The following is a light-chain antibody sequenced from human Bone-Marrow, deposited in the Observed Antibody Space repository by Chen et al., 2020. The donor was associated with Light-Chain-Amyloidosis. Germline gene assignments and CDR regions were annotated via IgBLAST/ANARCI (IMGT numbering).Light chain of an antibody. CDR3: QSADSSGTYEVI. V-gene: IGLV3-25*03. J-gene: IGLJ2*01. CDR1: DLPTKY. Sequence: SYELTQPPSVSVSPGQTARITCSGDDLPTKYAYWYKQKPGPAPVLVIHRDTERPSGISERVSGSSAGTTATLTISGVQAEDEADYHCQSADSSGTYEVIFGGGTKLTVL. CDR2: RDT.